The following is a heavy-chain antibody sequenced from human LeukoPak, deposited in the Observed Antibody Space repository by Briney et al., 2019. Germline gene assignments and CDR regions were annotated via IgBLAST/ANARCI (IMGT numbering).Heavy chain of an antibody. J-gene: IGHJ4*02. D-gene: IGHD5-24*01. Sequence: SQTLSLTCTVSGASFSSGDQYWNWIRQPPGKGLEWIGSIYYSGSTYYNPSLKSRVTISVDTSKNQFSLKLSSVTAADTAVYYCARHHRRMATITGFDYWGQGTLVTVSS. CDR1: GASFSSGDQY. CDR3: ARHHRRMATITGFDY. CDR2: IYYSGST. V-gene: IGHV4-39*01.